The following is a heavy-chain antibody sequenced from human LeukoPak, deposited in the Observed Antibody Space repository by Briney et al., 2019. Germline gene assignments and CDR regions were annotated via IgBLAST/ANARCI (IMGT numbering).Heavy chain of an antibody. J-gene: IGHJ4*02. CDR3: ARIYDSSGYVDY. CDR1: GGSFSGYY. Sequence: PSETLSLTCAVYGGSFSGYYWSWIRQPPGKGLEWIGEINHSGSTNYNPSLKSRVTISVDTSKNQFSLKLSSVTAADTAVYYCARIYDSSGYVDYWGQGTLDTVSS. V-gene: IGHV4-34*01. CDR2: INHSGST. D-gene: IGHD3-22*01.